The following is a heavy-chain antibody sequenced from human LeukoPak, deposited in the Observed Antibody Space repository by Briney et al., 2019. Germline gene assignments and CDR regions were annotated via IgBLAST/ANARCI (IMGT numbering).Heavy chain of an antibody. Sequence: SETLSLTCAVYGGSFSGYYWSWIRQPPGKGLEWIGEINHSGSTNYNPSLKSRVTISVDTSKNQFSLKLSSVTAADTAVYYCARGQDGYNPMIFDYWGQGTLVTVSS. CDR2: INHSGST. CDR1: GGSFSGYY. CDR3: ARGQDGYNPMIFDY. D-gene: IGHD5-24*01. V-gene: IGHV4-34*01. J-gene: IGHJ4*02.